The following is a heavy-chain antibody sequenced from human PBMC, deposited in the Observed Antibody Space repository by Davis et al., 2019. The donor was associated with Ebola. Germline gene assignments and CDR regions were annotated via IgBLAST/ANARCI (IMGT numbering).Heavy chain of an antibody. Sequence: SVKVSCKASGGTFSSYAISWVRQAPGQGLEWMGRIIPILGIANYAQKLQGRVTMTTDTSTSTTYMELRSLRSDDTAVYYCARDGVSGWFDPWGQGTLVTVSS. CDR2: IIPILGIA. D-gene: IGHD3-10*01. J-gene: IGHJ5*02. CDR3: ARDGVSGWFDP. V-gene: IGHV1-69*04. CDR1: GGTFSSYA.